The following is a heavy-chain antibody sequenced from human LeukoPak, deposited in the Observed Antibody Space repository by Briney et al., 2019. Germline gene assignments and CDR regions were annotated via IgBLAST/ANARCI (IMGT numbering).Heavy chain of an antibody. CDR3: ARRGWGYSSSWYGGYFDY. D-gene: IGHD6-13*01. J-gene: IGHJ4*02. V-gene: IGHV4-39*07. Sequence: SEAVPLTCMVSGGSLSSSSYYWVWLRQPRGEAGVGLGSIYYSGSTYYNPSLKSRVTISVDTSKNQFSLKLSSVTAADTAVYYCARRGWGYSSSWYGGYFDYWGQRTLVTVSS. CDR1: GGSLSSSSYY. CDR2: IYYSGST.